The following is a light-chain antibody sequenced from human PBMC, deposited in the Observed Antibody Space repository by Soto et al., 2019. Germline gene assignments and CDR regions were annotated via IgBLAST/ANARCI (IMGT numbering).Light chain of an antibody. CDR2: GAS. Sequence: EIVLTQSPAALSVSPGERAILSSSASQSVSSNLAWYQHKPGQAPRLLIYGASTRATGIPARFSGSGSGTEFTLTISSLQSEDFAVYYCQQYNNWPPKTFGQGTKVDIK. J-gene: IGKJ1*01. V-gene: IGKV3-15*01. CDR3: QQYNNWPPKT. CDR1: QSVSSN.